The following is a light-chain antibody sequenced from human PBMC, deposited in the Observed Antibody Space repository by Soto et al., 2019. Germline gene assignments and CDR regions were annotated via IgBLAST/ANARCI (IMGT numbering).Light chain of an antibody. CDR2: GNS. CDR1: SSNIGAGYD. Sequence: QSVLTQPPSVSGAPGQRVTISWTGSSSNIGAGYDVHWYQQLPGTAPKLLIYGNSNRPSGVPDRFSGSKSGTSASLAITGLQAEDEADYYCQSYDSSLSGWVVFGGGTKLTVL. J-gene: IGLJ2*01. CDR3: QSYDSSLSGWVV. V-gene: IGLV1-40*01.